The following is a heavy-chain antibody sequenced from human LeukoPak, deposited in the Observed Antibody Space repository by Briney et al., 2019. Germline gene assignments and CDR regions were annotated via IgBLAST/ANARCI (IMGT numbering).Heavy chain of an antibody. D-gene: IGHD2-2*02. CDR3: ARVTGGRYCNTTSCYMRGWFDP. Sequence: ASVKVSCKASGGTFSSYAISWVRQAPGQGLEWMGGIIPVFGTSNYAQKFQGRDTITADESTRTAYMELSSLRSEDTAVYYCARVTGGRYCNTTSCYMRGWFDPWGQGTLVTVSS. CDR1: GGTFSSYA. V-gene: IGHV1-69*13. J-gene: IGHJ5*02. CDR2: IIPVFGTS.